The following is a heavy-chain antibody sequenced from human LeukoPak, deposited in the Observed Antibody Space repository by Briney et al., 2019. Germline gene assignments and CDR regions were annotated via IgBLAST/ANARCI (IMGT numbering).Heavy chain of an antibody. Sequence: SQTLSLTCAISGDCVSSKSVAWNWIRQSPSRGLEWLGKTYYRSKWYNDFAESVKRRISINPDTSKNQFSLQLDSVTPEDTAVYYCARNYYGIDVWGQGTTVTVSS. D-gene: IGHD3-10*01. J-gene: IGHJ6*02. CDR2: TYYRSKWYN. V-gene: IGHV6-1*01. CDR3: ARNYYGIDV. CDR1: GDCVSSKSVA.